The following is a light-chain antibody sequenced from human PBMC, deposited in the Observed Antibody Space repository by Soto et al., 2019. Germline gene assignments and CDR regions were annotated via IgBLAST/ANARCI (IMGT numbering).Light chain of an antibody. V-gene: IGKV1-33*01. Sequence: DIQMTQSPSSLSASVGDRVTITCQASQDISNYLNWYQQKPGKAPKLLIYDAYNLETGVQSRFSGSGSGTDFTLTVRGLQPDDFAIYYCQQYANYPLTFGQGTRLEIK. CDR1: QDISNY. J-gene: IGKJ5*01. CDR2: DAY. CDR3: QQYANYPLT.